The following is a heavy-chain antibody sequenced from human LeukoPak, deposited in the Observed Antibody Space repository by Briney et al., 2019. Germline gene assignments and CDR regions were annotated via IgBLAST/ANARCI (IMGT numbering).Heavy chain of an antibody. V-gene: IGHV3-30*02. Sequence: PGGSLRLSCAASGFTFSSYGMHWVRQAPGKGLEWVAFIRYDGSNKYYADSVKGRFTISRDNSKNTLYLQMNSLRAEDTAVYYCARALYGSGSLKYFDYWGQGTLVTVSS. CDR3: ARALYGSGSLKYFDY. D-gene: IGHD3-10*01. CDR2: IRYDGSNK. CDR1: GFTFSSYG. J-gene: IGHJ4*02.